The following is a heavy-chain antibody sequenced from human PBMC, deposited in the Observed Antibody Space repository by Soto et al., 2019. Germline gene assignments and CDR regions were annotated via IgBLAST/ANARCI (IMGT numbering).Heavy chain of an antibody. D-gene: IGHD3-22*01. Sequence: SETLSLTCTVSGGSISSYYWSWIRQPPGKGLEWIGYIYYSGSTNYNPSLKSRVTISVDTSKNQFSLKLSSVTAADTAVYYCAGGYYYDSSGYYTDPPGWFDPWGQGTLVTVSS. CDR2: IYYSGST. J-gene: IGHJ5*02. V-gene: IGHV4-59*01. CDR3: AGGYYYDSSGYYTDPPGWFDP. CDR1: GGSISSYY.